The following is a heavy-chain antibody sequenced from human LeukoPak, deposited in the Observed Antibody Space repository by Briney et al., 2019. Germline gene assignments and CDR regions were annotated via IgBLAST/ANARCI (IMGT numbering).Heavy chain of an antibody. J-gene: IGHJ4*02. CDR1: GYTFTSYA. V-gene: IGHV1-3*01. CDR3: ASVDMGTGYYFDY. D-gene: IGHD5-12*01. CDR2: INAGNGNT. Sequence: ASVKVSCKASGYTFTSYAMHWVRQAPGQRLEWMGWINAGNGNTKYSQKFQGRVTITRDTSASTAYMELSSLRSEDTAVYCCASVDMGTGYYFDYWGQGTPVTVSS.